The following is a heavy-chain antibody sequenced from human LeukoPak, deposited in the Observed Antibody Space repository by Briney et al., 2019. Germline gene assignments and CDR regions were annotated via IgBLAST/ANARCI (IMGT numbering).Heavy chain of an antibody. Sequence: PGGSLRLSCAASGFTFSTYAMHWVRQAPGKGLEWVAVISYDGSNKYYADSVKGRFTISRDNSKNTLYLQMNSLRAEDTAVYYCARGEAGDCSSTSCNCYYYYGMDVWGQGTTVTVSS. D-gene: IGHD2-2*01. V-gene: IGHV3-30*04. CDR1: GFTFSTYA. CDR2: ISYDGSNK. J-gene: IGHJ6*02. CDR3: ARGEAGDCSSTSCNCYYYYGMDV.